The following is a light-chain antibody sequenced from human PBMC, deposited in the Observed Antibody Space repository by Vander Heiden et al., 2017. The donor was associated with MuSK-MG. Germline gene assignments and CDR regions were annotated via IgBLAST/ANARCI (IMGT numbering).Light chain of an antibody. V-gene: IGLV1-47*01. J-gene: IGLJ3*02. CDR2: ANN. CDR1: SSNIGRNH. CDR3: AAWDESLSGGV. Sequence: SVLSHPPPASGTPGQRVTLSCSGSSSNIGRNHVHWFQKLPGTSPKLLSNANNQRPSGVPDRFSASKSGTSASLAISGLRSADEADYYCAAWDESLSGGVFGGGTKVTVL.